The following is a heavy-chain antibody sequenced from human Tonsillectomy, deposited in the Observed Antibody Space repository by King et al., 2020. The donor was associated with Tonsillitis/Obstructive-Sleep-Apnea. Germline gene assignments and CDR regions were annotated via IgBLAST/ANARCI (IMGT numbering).Heavy chain of an antibody. D-gene: IGHD3-3*01. CDR2: IIPIFGTA. J-gene: IGHJ6*03. CDR1: GGTFSSYA. V-gene: IGHV1-69*01. Sequence: QLVQSGAEVKKPGSSVKVSCKASGGTFSSYAISWVRQAPGQGLEWMGGIIPIFGTATYAQKFQGRVTITADESTSTAYMELSSLRSEDTAVYYWASSGYYTGIDYYYYYMDVWAKGPRSPSP. CDR3: ASSGYYTGIDYYYYYMDV.